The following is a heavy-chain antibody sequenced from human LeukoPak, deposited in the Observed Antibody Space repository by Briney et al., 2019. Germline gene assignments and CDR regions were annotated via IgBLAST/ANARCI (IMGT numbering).Heavy chain of an antibody. Sequence: SETLSLTCAVYGGSFSGYYWSWIRQPPGKGLEWIGEINHSGITNYNPSLKSRVTISVDTSKNQFSLKLSSVTAADTAVYYCARGGGSGSYYNDALDIWGQGTMVTVSS. CDR2: INHSGIT. CDR3: ARGGGSGSYYNDALDI. D-gene: IGHD3-10*01. V-gene: IGHV4-34*01. CDR1: GGSFSGYY. J-gene: IGHJ3*02.